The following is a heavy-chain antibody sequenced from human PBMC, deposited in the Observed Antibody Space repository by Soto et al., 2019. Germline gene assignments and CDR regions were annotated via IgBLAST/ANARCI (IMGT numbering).Heavy chain of an antibody. J-gene: IGHJ5*02. V-gene: IGHV4-39*01. D-gene: IGHD4-4*01. CDR3: ARHPPYSKDERQIRFDP. Sequence: AETLSLTCTISGVSISSDRYYWGWIRQPPGKGLEWVGSSFYTVSTYYNPSLKIRVTISVDTSTNHFSLKLYSVTAADTAVYSCARHPPYSKDERQIRFDPWGKGTLVTVS. CDR1: GVSISSDRYY. CDR2: SFYTVST.